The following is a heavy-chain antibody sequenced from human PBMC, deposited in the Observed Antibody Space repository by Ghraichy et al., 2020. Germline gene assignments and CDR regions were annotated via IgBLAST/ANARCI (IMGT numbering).Heavy chain of an antibody. Sequence: GASLRLSCAASGFTFSSYWMSWVRQAPGKGLEWVANIKQDGSEKYYVDSVKGRFTISRDNAKNSLYLQMNSLRAEDTAVYYCAREVVTGSSWFNYYYGMDVWGQGTTVTVSS. D-gene: IGHD6-13*01. CDR1: GFTFSSYW. CDR2: IKQDGSEK. V-gene: IGHV3-7*01. CDR3: AREVVTGSSWFNYYYGMDV. J-gene: IGHJ6*02.